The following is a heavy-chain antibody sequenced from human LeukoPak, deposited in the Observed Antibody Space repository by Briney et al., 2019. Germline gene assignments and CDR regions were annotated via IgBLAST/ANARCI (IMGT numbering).Heavy chain of an antibody. D-gene: IGHD6-13*01. J-gene: IGHJ4*02. CDR2: IYYGGST. CDR3: ARDIGGGSSWYFDY. CDR1: GGSISSSGYY. Sequence: SETLSLTCTVSGGSISSSGYYWGWIRQPPGTGLEWIGTIYYGGSTYYNPSLKSRVTISVDTSKNQFSLKLSSVTAADTAVYYCARDIGGGSSWYFDYWGQGTLVTVSS. V-gene: IGHV4-39*07.